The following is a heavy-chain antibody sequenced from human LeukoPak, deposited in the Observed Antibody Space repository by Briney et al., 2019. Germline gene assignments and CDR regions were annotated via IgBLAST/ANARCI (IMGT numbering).Heavy chain of an antibody. CDR1: GFTFSNYA. CDR2: ISGSSTYI. J-gene: IGHJ4*02. CDR3: ARARAVAGRFFDY. Sequence: GGSLRLSCAASGFTFSNYAMNWVRQAPGKGLEWVSSISGSSTYIYYADSVKGRFTISRDNAKNSLYLQMNSLRAEDTAVYYCARARAVAGRFFDYWGQGTLVTVSS. V-gene: IGHV3-21*01. D-gene: IGHD6-19*01.